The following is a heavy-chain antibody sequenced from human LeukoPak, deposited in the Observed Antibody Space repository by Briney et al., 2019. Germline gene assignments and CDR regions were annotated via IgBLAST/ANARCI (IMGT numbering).Heavy chain of an antibody. CDR3: ARDAPQVPAAGVLAS. CDR2: MYSRGDT. D-gene: IGHD6-13*01. CDR1: GFTVSDNY. V-gene: IGHV3-53*01. J-gene: IGHJ5*02. Sequence: PGRTLRLSCAASGFTVSDNYMSWVRQASGKGLEWVSVMYSRGDTYYSNSVKGRFTFSGDISKNTLYLQMDGLRNEDTAMYYCARDAPQVPAAGVLASWGQGTLVIVSS.